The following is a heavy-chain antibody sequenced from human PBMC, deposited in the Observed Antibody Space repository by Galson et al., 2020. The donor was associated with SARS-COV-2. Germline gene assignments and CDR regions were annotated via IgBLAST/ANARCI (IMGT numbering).Heavy chain of an antibody. CDR2: IIPIFGTA. CDR1: GGTFSSYA. CDR3: ARGGYGDYIGAGDYWFDL. Sequence: GASVKVSCKASGGTFSSYAISWVRQAPGQGLEWMGGIIPIFGTANYAQKFQGRVTITADESTSTAYMELSSLRSEDTAVYYCARGGYGDYIGAGDYWFDLWGQGTLVTVSS. D-gene: IGHD4-17*01. J-gene: IGHJ5*02. V-gene: IGHV1-69*13.